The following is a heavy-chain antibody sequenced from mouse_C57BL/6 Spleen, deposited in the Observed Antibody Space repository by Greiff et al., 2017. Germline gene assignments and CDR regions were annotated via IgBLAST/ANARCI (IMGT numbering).Heavy chain of an antibody. Sequence: EVKLVESGPGMVKPSQSLSLTCTVTGYSITSGYDWHWIRHFPGNKLEWMGYISYSGSTNYNPSLKSRISITHDTSKNHFFLKLSSVTAEDAATYYCARGDYGSSYAFAYWGQGTLVTVSA. J-gene: IGHJ3*01. CDR1: GYSITSGYD. CDR3: ARGDYGSSYAFAY. D-gene: IGHD1-1*01. V-gene: IGHV3-1*01. CDR2: ISYSGST.